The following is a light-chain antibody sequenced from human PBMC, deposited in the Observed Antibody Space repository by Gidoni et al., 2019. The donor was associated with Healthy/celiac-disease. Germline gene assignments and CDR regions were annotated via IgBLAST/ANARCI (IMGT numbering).Light chain of an antibody. J-gene: IGKJ5*01. CDR2: DAS. CDR3: QQYDNLPIT. CDR1: LDISNY. V-gene: IGKV1-33*01. Sequence: DIQMSQSPSSLSSSVRDRVTITCQASLDISNYLNWYQQKPGNAPKLLIYDASNLETGVPSRFSGSGSGTDFTFTISSLQAEDIAAYYCQQYDNLPITFGQGTRLEIK.